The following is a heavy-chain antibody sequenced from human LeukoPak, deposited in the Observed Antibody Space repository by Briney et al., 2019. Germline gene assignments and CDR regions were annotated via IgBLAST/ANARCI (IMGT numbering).Heavy chain of an antibody. CDR2: MNPNSGNT. CDR1: GYTFTSYD. J-gene: IGHJ4*02. CDR3: ARARVYSSSWPTYY. V-gene: IGHV1-8*01. Sequence: GASVKVSCKASGYTFTSYDINWVRQATGQGLEWMGWMNPNSGNTGYAQKFQGRVTMTRNTSISTAYMELSSVRSEDTAVYYCARARVYSSSWPTYYWGQGTLVTVSS. D-gene: IGHD6-13*01.